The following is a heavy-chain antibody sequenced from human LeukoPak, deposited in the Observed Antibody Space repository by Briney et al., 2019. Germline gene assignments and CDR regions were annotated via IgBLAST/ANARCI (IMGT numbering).Heavy chain of an antibody. V-gene: IGHV4-59*01. D-gene: IGHD3-3*01. CDR1: GGSISSDY. Sequence: PSETLSLTCTVSGGSISSDYWNWIRQPPGKGLEGMGYIYYSRTTNYTPSLKSRVTISVDTSKNQFSLNLSSVTAADTAVYYCARDPRAFGVGGGYFDYWGQGNLVTVSS. CDR3: ARDPRAFGVGGGYFDY. CDR2: IYYSRTT. J-gene: IGHJ4*02.